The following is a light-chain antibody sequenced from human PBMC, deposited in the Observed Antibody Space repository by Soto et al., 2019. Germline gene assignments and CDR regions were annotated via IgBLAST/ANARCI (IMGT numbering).Light chain of an antibody. J-gene: IGLJ1*01. CDR1: SSDVGGYNY. V-gene: IGLV2-14*01. CDR2: DVS. Sequence: QSVLNQPASASGSPGQSITISCTGTSSDVGGYNYVSWYQQHPGKAPKLMIYDVSNRPSGVSNRFSGSKSSNTASLTISGLQAEDEADYYCSSYTSSSTLFGTGTKVTVL. CDR3: SSYTSSSTL.